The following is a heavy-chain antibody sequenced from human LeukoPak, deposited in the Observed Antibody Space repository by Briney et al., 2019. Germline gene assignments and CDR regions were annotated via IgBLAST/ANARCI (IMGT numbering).Heavy chain of an antibody. V-gene: IGHV5-51*01. CDR1: GYSFTSYW. CDR2: ICPGDSDT. CDR3: ARHPFTSHYDSSGYPNYFDP. D-gene: IGHD3-22*01. Sequence: GESLKISCKGSGYSFTSYWIGWVRQMPGKGLEWMGIICPGDSDTRYSPSFQGQVIISADKSISTAYLQWSSLKASDTAMYYCARHPFTSHYDSSGYPNYFDPWGQGTLVTVSS. J-gene: IGHJ5*02.